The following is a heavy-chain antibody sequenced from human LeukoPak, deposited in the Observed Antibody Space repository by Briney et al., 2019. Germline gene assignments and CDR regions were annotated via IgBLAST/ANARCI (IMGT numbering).Heavy chain of an antibody. D-gene: IGHD6-13*01. J-gene: IGHJ4*02. CDR3: VRGLAAASGDY. Sequence: ASVKVSCKASGDTFTSYGITWVRQAPGQGLEWMGWINPNTGDTNYARKFQGRVTITRETSISTAYMDLNRLRSDDPAVYYFVRGLAAASGDYWGQGTLVTVSS. CDR1: GDTFTSYG. CDR2: INPNTGDT. V-gene: IGHV1-2*02.